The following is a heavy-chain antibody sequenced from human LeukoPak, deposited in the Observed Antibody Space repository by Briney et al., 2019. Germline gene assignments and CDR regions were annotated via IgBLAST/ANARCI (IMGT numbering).Heavy chain of an antibody. CDR2: ISYDGSSK. J-gene: IGHJ4*02. V-gene: IGHV3-30*18. D-gene: IGHD6-19*01. CDR1: GFTFSTYG. CDR3: AKDRGAVAGISVGATYLDY. Sequence: PGGSLRLSCAASGFTFSTYGMHWVRQAPGKGLEWVAVISYDGSSKYYADSVKGRFTISRDNSKNTLYLQMNSLRAEDTAVYYCAKDRGAVAGISVGATYLDYWGQGTLVTVSS.